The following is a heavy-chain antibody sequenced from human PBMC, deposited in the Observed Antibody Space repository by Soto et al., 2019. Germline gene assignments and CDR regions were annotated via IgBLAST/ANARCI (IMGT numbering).Heavy chain of an antibody. CDR2: FDPEDGET. Sequence: ASVKVSCKVSGYTLTELSMHWVRQAPGKGLEWMGGFDPEDGETIYAQKFQGRVTMTEDTPTDTAYMELSSLRSEDTAVYYCATRNPYCSSTSCYTGGVWFDPWGQGTLVTVSS. CDR3: ATRNPYCSSTSCYTGGVWFDP. CDR1: GYTLTELS. D-gene: IGHD2-2*02. J-gene: IGHJ5*02. V-gene: IGHV1-24*01.